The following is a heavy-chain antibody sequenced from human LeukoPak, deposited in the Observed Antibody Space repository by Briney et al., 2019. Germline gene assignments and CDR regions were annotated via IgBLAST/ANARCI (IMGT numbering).Heavy chain of an antibody. V-gene: IGHV3-33*01. D-gene: IGHD3-9*01. J-gene: IGHJ5*02. Sequence: GGSLRLSCAASGFTFSSYGMHWVRQAPGKGLEWVAVIWYDGSNKYYADSVKGRFTISRDNSKNTLYLQMNSLRAEDTAVYYCARDKLRYFDWLSYWFDPWGQRTLVTVSS. CDR3: ARDKLRYFDWLSYWFDP. CDR2: IWYDGSNK. CDR1: GFTFSSYG.